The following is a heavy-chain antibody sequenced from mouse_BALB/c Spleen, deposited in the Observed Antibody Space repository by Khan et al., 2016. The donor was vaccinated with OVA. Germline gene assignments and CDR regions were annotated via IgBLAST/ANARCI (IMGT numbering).Heavy chain of an antibody. Sequence: QVQLQQPGAELVRPGASVKLSCKASGYTFTSYWMNWVKQRPGQGLEWIGMIDPSDSETHYNQIFKDKATLTVEKSSSTAYMQLSSLTSEDSAVYYCARREKYGYDPSWFAYWGQGTLVTVSA. D-gene: IGHD2-2*01. CDR1: GYTFTSYW. CDR3: ARREKYGYDPSWFAY. J-gene: IGHJ3*01. CDR2: IDPSDSET. V-gene: IGHV1-61*01.